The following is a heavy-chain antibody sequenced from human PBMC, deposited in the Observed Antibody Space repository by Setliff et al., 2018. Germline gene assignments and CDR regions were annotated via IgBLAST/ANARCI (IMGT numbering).Heavy chain of an antibody. CDR3: TRDFWPESSGFAFGQ. CDR2: IRNKDNSYAT. Sequence: GGSLRLSCAASGFTFSAHYMDWLRQAPGKGLEWVGRIRNKDNSYATEYAASVKGRFTISRDDSKSIAYLRMNSLKIEDTAVYYCTRDFWPESSGFAFGQWGQGTLVTVSS. J-gene: IGHJ4*02. V-gene: IGHV3-72*01. D-gene: IGHD3-22*01. CDR1: GFTFSAHY.